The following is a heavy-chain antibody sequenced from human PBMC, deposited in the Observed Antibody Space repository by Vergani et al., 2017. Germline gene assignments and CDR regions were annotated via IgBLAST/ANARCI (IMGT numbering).Heavy chain of an antibody. V-gene: IGHV1-69*02. Sequence: QVHLGQSGTEVKKPGSSVKVSCKVSGDIFNNYTVTWVRQAPGQGLEWMGRIIPIIRLATSAQQFQDRVKITGVTSTNTVYMEMNNLRSEDTAVYYCARVSPGDNSGWEPFDYWGQGTLVTVSS. CDR1: GDIFNNYT. CDR3: ARVSPGDNSGWEPFDY. CDR2: IIPIIRLA. D-gene: IGHD6-19*01. J-gene: IGHJ4*02.